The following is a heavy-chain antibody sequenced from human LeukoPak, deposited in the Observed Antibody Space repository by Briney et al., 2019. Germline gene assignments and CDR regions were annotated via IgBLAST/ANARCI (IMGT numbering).Heavy chain of an antibody. CDR3: AKRISGYSSSWYYMDV. Sequence: GGSLRLSCVASGLTFINYYMNWVRQAPGKGLEWVSAISGSGGSTYYTASVKGLFTISSDNSKNTLYLQMNTLRAEDTAIYYCAKRISGYSSSWYYMDVWGKGTTVTISS. J-gene: IGHJ6*03. CDR2: ISGSGGST. D-gene: IGHD6-13*01. CDR1: GLTFINYY. V-gene: IGHV3-23*01.